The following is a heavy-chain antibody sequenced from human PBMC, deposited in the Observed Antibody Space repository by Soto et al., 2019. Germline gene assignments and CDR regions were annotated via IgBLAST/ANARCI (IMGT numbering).Heavy chain of an antibody. J-gene: IGHJ3*02. Sequence: VQLVESGGGLVQPGGSLRLSCAASGFTFSSYSMNWVRQAPGKGLEWVSYISSSSSTIYYADSVKGRFTISRDNAKNSLYLQMNSLRDEDTAVYYCASRIGGGYSGSYYGAFDIWGQGTMVTVSS. CDR2: ISSSSSTI. D-gene: IGHD1-26*01. CDR3: ASRIGGGYSGSYYGAFDI. V-gene: IGHV3-48*02. CDR1: GFTFSSYS.